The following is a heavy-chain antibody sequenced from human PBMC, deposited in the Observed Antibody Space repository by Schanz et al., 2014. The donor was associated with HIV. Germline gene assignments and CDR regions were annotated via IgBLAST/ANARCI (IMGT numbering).Heavy chain of an antibody. J-gene: IGHJ4*02. CDR2: IIPLFGTR. CDR3: ASDLNTPEIVVLLDY. V-gene: IGHV1-69*01. CDR1: GGSFSSSP. D-gene: IGHD3-22*01. Sequence: QMQLVQSGAEVKKPGSSVKVSCKASGGSFSSSPISWVRQAPGQGLEWMGGIIPLFGTRNYAQMFQGRVTITADESTNTAYMELSSLRSEDTAVYYCASDLNTPEIVVLLDYWGQGTLVTVSS.